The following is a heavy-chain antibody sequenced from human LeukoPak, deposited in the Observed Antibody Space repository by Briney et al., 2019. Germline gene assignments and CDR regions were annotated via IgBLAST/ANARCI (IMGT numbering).Heavy chain of an antibody. CDR1: GYTFATYG. CDR3: ARAPGEIEGPPGKSYFDY. V-gene: IGHV1-18*01. J-gene: IGHJ4*02. D-gene: IGHD2/OR15-2a*01. CDR2: ISANNGNT. Sequence: ASVKVSCKASGYTFATYGISWVRQAPGQGLEWMGGISANNGNTNYAQILQGRVTMTTDTSTSTAYMELRSLRSDDTAVYYCARAPGEIEGPPGKSYFDYWGQGTLVTVSS.